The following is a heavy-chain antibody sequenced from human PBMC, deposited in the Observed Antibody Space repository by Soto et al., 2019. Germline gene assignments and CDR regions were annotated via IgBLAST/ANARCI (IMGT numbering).Heavy chain of an antibody. CDR1: GGSFSGYY. V-gene: IGHV4-34*01. D-gene: IGHD2-15*01. Sequence: PSETLSLTCAVYGGSFSGYYWSWIRQPPGKGLEWIGEINHSGSTNYNPSLKSRVTISVDTSKNQFSLKLSSVTAADTAVYYCARGYCSGGSCYPGRYYYYYMDVWGKGTTVTVSS. J-gene: IGHJ6*03. CDR3: ARGYCSGGSCYPGRYYYYYMDV. CDR2: INHSGST.